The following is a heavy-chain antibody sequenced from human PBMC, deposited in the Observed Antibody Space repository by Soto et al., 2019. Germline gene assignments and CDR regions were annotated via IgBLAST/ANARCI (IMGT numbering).Heavy chain of an antibody. J-gene: IGHJ5*02. V-gene: IGHV5-51*01. CDR2: IYPGDSDT. CDR3: ARCAVPYYVFWSGYFQNWFDP. CDR1: GYSFTSYW. Sequence: GESLKISCKGSGYSFTSYWIGWVRQMPGKGLEWMGIIYPGDSDTRYSPSFQGQVTISADKSISTAYLQWSSLKASDTAMYYCARCAVPYYVFWSGYFQNWFDPWGQGTLVTVSS. D-gene: IGHD3-3*01.